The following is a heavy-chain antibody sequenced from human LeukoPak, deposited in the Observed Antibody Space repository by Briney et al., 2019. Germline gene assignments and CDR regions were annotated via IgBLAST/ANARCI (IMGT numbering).Heavy chain of an antibody. CDR3: ARDWELVDY. CDR1: GFTFNNYS. CDR2: ISSSSSHI. V-gene: IGHV3-21*06. D-gene: IGHD1-26*01. Sequence: NPGGSLRLSCAASGFTFNNYSMNWVRQAPGKGLEWVSSISSSSSHIYYADSVKGRFTISRDNAKNSLYLQMNSLRAEDTAVCYCARDWELVDYWGPGTLVTVSS. J-gene: IGHJ4*02.